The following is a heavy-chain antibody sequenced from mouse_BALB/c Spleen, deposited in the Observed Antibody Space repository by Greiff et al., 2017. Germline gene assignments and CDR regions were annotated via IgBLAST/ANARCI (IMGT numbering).Heavy chain of an antibody. CDR2: ISDGGSYT. Sequence: EVQLVESGGGLVKPGGSLKLSCAASGFTFSDYYMYWVRQTPEKRLEWVATISDGGSYTYYPDSVKGRFTIARDNAENNRYLQMSSLKSEDTAMYYCARERYYAMDYWGQGTSVTVSS. CDR3: ARERYYAMDY. CDR1: GFTFSDYY. V-gene: IGHV5-4*02. J-gene: IGHJ4*01.